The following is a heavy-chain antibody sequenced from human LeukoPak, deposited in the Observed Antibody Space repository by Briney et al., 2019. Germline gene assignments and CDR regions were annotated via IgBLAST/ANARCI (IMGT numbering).Heavy chain of an antibody. CDR3: ARDFFHGHCSGLSCFLLGY. CDR2: ISAHCGNT. CDR1: GYIFTRYG. J-gene: IGHJ4*02. D-gene: IGHD2-15*01. Sequence: GASVKVSCKASGYIFTRYGISWVRQAPGQGLEWMGWISAHCGNTNYAQKFQDRVTMTTDTSTNTAYMELRSLRPDDTAVYYCARDFFHGHCSGLSCFLLGYWGQGSLVTVSS. V-gene: IGHV1-18*04.